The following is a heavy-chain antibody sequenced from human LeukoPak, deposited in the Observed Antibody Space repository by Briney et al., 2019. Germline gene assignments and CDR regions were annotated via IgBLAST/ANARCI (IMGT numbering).Heavy chain of an antibody. V-gene: IGHV3-48*03. D-gene: IGHD2-2*01. CDR2: ISSRSNTI. J-gene: IGHJ3*02. CDR3: ARDLRYCSSASCSENGAFDI. Sequence: GGSLRLSCAGFEITFSSYEMNWVRQAPGQGLEWVSYISSRSNTIYYADSVKGRFTISRDNARNSLFLQMNSLRAEDTAVYYCARDLRYCSSASCSENGAFDIWGQGTMVTVSS. CDR1: EITFSSYE.